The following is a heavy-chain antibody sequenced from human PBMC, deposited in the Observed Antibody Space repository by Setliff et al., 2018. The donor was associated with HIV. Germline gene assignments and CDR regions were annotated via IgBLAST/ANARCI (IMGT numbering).Heavy chain of an antibody. V-gene: IGHV4-39*07. Sequence: SETLSLTCTVPGGSINRSNYYWGWIRQPPGKGLEWIGTISYTGSTNYNPSLKSRGTMSVDTSKNQFSLKLSSVTAADTAVYYGARGLSFYDPGGFDYWGQGTLVTVSS. D-gene: IGHD3-22*01. CDR3: ARGLSFYDPGGFDY. CDR1: GGSINRSNYY. CDR2: ISYTGST. J-gene: IGHJ4*02.